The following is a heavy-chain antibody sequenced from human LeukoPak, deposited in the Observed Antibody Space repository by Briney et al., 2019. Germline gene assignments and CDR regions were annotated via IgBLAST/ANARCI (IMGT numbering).Heavy chain of an antibody. D-gene: IGHD1-1*01. CDR2: INHSGST. CDR1: GGSFSGYY. J-gene: IGHJ3*02. Sequence: SETLSLTCAVYGGSFSGYYWSWIRQPPGKGLEWIGEINHSGSTNYNPSLKSRVTISVDTSKNQFSLKLSSVTAADTAVYYCARGRRGWKLDIWGRGTMVTVSS. CDR3: ARGRRGWKLDI. V-gene: IGHV4-34*01.